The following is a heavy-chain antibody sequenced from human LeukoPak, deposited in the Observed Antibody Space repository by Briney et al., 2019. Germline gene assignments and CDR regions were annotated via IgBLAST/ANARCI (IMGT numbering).Heavy chain of an antibody. CDR2: INHSGST. CDR3: ARGKAAAGEYPWFDP. D-gene: IGHD6-13*01. J-gene: IGHJ5*02. Sequence: SETLSLTCAVYGGSFSGDYWSWIRQPPGKGLEWIGEINHSGSTNDNPSLNSRVTISVDTSKNPFSLKLSSVTAADTAVYYCARGKAAAGEYPWFDPWGQGTLVTVSS. CDR1: GGSFSGDY. V-gene: IGHV4-34*01.